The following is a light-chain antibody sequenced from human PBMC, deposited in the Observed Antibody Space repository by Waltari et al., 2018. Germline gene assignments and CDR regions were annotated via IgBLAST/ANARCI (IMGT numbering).Light chain of an antibody. Sequence: DIQMTQSPSSLSASVGDRVTFTCRASQGISNSLAWYQQKPGKAPKLLLYAASRLESGVPSRFSGSGSGTDYTLTISSLQPEDFATYYCQQYYSTPRGTFGQGTKVEIK. CDR2: AAS. J-gene: IGKJ1*01. CDR1: QGISNS. CDR3: QQYYSTPRGT. V-gene: IGKV1-NL1*01.